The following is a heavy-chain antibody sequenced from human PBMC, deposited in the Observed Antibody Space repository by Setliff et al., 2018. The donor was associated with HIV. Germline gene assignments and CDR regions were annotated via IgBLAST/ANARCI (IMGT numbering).Heavy chain of an antibody. V-gene: IGHV4-34*01. CDR1: GGSFSGYY. CDR3: AREDNYYYGMDV. CDR2: INHSGST. J-gene: IGHJ6*02. Sequence: PSETLSLTCAVYGGSFSGYYWSWIRQPPGKGLEWNGEINHSGSTNYNPSLKSRVTISVDTSKNQFSLKLSSVTAADTAVYYCAREDNYYYGMDVWDQGTTVTVS.